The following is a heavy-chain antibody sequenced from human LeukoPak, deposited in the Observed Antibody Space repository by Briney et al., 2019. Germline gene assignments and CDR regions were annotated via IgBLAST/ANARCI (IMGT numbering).Heavy chain of an antibody. J-gene: IGHJ4*02. CDR1: GFTFSSYA. CDR2: INHSGST. Sequence: GSLRLSCAASGFTFSSYAMSWVRQAPGKGLEWIGEINHSGSTNYNPSLKSRVTISVDTSKNQFSLKLSSVTAADTAVYYCARGPRSWYYYDSSGYYYYWGQGTLVTVSS. D-gene: IGHD3-22*01. CDR3: ARGPRSWYYYDSSGYYYY. V-gene: IGHV4-34*01.